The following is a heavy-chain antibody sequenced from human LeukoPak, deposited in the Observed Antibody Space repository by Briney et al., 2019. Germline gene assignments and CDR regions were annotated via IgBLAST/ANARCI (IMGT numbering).Heavy chain of an antibody. D-gene: IGHD2-2*01. J-gene: IGHJ4*02. CDR3: ARDPSCSSTSCYGHYFDY. CDR1: GFTFSSYA. V-gene: IGHV3-30-3*01. Sequence: PGGSLRLSCAASGFTFSSYAMHWVRQAPGKGLEWVAVISYDGSNKYYADSVKGRFTISRDNSKNTLYLQMNSLRAEDTAVYYCARDPSCSSTSCYGHYFDYWGQGTLVTDSS. CDR2: ISYDGSNK.